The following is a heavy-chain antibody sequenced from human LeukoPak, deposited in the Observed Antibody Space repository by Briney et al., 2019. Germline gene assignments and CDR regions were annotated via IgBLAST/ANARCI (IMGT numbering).Heavy chain of an antibody. CDR2: IIPILGIA. D-gene: IGHD3-16*01. CDR3: ARSGAEITRLYDY. Sequence: SVKVSCKASGGTFSSYAISWVRQAPGQGLEWMGRIIPILGIANYAQKFQGRVTMTTDTSTSTAYMELRSLKSDDTAVYYCARSGAEITRLYDYWGQGTLVTVSS. V-gene: IGHV1-69*04. J-gene: IGHJ4*02. CDR1: GGTFSSYA.